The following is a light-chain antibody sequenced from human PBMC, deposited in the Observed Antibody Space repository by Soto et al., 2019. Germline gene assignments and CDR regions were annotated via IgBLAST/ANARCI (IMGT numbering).Light chain of an antibody. V-gene: IGKV3-20*01. CDR1: QSVSSSY. CDR3: LQEYNYPRT. Sequence: EIVMTQSPATLSLSPGERATLSCRASQSVSSSYLAWYQQKPGQAPRLIIHGASSRATGVPDRITGSGSGTDFTLSISRLEPEDFATYYCLQEYNYPRTFGQGTKVDIK. CDR2: GAS. J-gene: IGKJ1*01.